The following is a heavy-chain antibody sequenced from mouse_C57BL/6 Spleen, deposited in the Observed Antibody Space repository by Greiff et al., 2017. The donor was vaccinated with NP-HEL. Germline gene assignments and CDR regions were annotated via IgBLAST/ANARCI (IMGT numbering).Heavy chain of an antibody. Sequence: QVQLQQPGAELVRPGSSVKLSCKASGYTFTSYWMHWVKQRPIQGLEWIGNIDPSDSETHYNQKFKDKATLTVDKSSSTAYMQLSSLTSEDSAVYYCARRGHYYGSDYWGQGTTLTVSS. CDR2: IDPSDSET. CDR1: GYTFTSYW. CDR3: ARRGHYYGSDY. V-gene: IGHV1-52*01. D-gene: IGHD1-1*01. J-gene: IGHJ2*01.